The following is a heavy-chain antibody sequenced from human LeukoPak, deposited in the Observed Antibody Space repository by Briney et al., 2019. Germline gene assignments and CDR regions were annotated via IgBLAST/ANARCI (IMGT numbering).Heavy chain of an antibody. CDR1: GYSISRGYS. J-gene: IGHJ4*02. D-gene: IGHD1-26*01. CDR3: ARGRGSSSGSYGY. Sequence: PSETLSLTCGVSGYSISRGYSWGWIRQPPGKGLEWIGHIYYSGTTSYNPSLKSRVTISLDTSKNQFSLKLTSVTAADTAVYYCARGRGSSSGSYGYWGQGTLVTVSS. V-gene: IGHV4-38-2*01. CDR2: IYYSGTT.